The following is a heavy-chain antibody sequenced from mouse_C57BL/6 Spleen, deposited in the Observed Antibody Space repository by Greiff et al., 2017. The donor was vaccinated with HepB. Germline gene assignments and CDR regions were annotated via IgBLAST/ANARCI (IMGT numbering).Heavy chain of an antibody. Sequence: EVKVVESGGGLVKPGGSLKLSCAASGFTFSDYGMHWVRQAPEKGLEWVAYISSGSSTIYYADTVKGRCTLAIDNSKNTLYLQMTSLRSEDTAMYYCARWGDYDPWFAYWGKVPLVTVSA. D-gene: IGHD2-4*01. CDR1: GFTFSDYG. V-gene: IGHV5-17*01. CDR2: ISSGSSTI. J-gene: IGHJ3*01. CDR3: ARWGDYDPWFAY.